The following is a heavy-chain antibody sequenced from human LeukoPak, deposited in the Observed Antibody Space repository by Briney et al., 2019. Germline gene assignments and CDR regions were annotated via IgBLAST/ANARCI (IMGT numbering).Heavy chain of an antibody. CDR3: AATKTYYYYYMDV. V-gene: IGHV4-4*07. CDR2: IYPSGST. D-gene: IGHD5-12*01. J-gene: IGHJ6*03. Sequence: SETLSLTCTVSGGSISSYYWSWIRQPAGKGLEWIGRIYPSGSTNYNPSLKSRVTMSVDTSKNQFSLKLSSVTAADTAVYYCAATKTYYYYYMDVWGKGTTVTVSS. CDR1: GGSISSYY.